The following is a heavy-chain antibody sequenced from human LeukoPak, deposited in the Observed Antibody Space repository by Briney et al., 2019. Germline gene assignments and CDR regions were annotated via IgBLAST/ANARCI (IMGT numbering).Heavy chain of an antibody. CDR2: IRGSGSTI. V-gene: IGHV3-48*01. J-gene: IGHJ4*02. Sequence: GGSLRLSCAASGFTFSSYSMNWVRQAPGKGLEWVSYIRGSGSTIHYADSVKGRFTISRDNAKNSLYLQMNSLRAEDTAVYYCTRDPEALDYWGRGTLVTVSP. CDR1: GFTFSSYS. CDR3: TRDPEALDY.